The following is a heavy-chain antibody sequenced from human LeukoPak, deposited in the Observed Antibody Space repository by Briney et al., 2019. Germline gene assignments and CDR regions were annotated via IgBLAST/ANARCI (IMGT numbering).Heavy chain of an antibody. D-gene: IGHD2-2*01. Sequence: SVKVSCKASGYTFTSYGISWVRQAPGQGLEWMGGIIPIFGTANYAQKFQGRVTITTDESTSTAYMELSSLRSEDTAVYYCARSVVPEGGLDPWGQGTLVTVSS. CDR1: GYTFTSYG. V-gene: IGHV1-69*05. CDR3: ARSVVPEGGLDP. CDR2: IIPIFGTA. J-gene: IGHJ5*02.